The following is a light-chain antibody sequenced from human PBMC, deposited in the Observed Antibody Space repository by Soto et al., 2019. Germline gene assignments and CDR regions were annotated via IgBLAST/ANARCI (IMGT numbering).Light chain of an antibody. CDR2: DVS. CDR1: SSDVGGSNG. Sequence: QSVLTQPPSVSGSPGQSVAISCTGTSSDVGGSNGVSWYQQPPGTAPKLIIYDVSNRPSGVPDRFSGSKSGNTASLIISGLQAEDEGDYYCSSYTSSSTYVFVTGTKVTVL. V-gene: IGLV2-18*02. CDR3: SSYTSSSTYV. J-gene: IGLJ1*01.